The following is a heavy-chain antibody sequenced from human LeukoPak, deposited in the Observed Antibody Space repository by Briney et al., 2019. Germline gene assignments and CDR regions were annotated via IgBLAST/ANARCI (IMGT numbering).Heavy chain of an antibody. CDR2: IWDDGSNK. Sequence: GGSLRLSCAASGFTFSSYGMHWVRQAPGKGLEWVAVIWDDGSNKYYADSVKGRFTISRDNSKNTLYLQMNSLRAEDTAVYYCARQGREDPIDYWGQGTLVTVSS. V-gene: IGHV3-33*01. D-gene: IGHD5-24*01. J-gene: IGHJ4*02. CDR3: ARQGREDPIDY. CDR1: GFTFSSYG.